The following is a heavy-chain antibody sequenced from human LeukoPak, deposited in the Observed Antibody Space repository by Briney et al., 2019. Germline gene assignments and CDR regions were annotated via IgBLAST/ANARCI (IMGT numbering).Heavy chain of an antibody. CDR2: IYYSGST. Sequence: WETLSLTCTISSGSISSSSYYWGWIRQPPGKGLEWIADIYYSGSTYYNPSLKSRVSISIDTSNNHFSLRLSSVTAADTALYYCARRRYYDSTGYLDWGQGTLVTVSS. D-gene: IGHD3-22*01. CDR1: SGSISSSSYY. CDR3: ARRRYYDSTGYLD. J-gene: IGHJ1*01. V-gene: IGHV4-39*02.